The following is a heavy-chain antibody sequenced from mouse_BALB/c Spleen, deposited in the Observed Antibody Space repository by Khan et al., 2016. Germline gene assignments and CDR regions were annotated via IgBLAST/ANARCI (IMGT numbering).Heavy chain of an antibody. Sequence: VQLQQSGAEFVKPGASVKLSCTASGFNIKDTYIHWVKQSPEQGLEWIGGIDPANGNTKFDPKFQGKATITTDTSSNTAYLQLSSLTSEDTAVDYCVRTFYDGYYGCAYWGQGTLVTVSA. J-gene: IGHJ3*01. V-gene: IGHV14-3*02. CDR3: VRTFYDGYYGCAY. D-gene: IGHD2-3*01. CDR1: GFNIKDTY. CDR2: IDPANGNT.